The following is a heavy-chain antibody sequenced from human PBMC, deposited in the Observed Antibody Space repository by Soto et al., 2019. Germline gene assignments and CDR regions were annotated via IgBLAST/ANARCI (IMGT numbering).Heavy chain of an antibody. CDR1: GFTFSKAW. V-gene: IGHV3-15*07. CDR3: TLYSGSYGWAFDY. Sequence: GGSLRLSCAASGFTFSKAWMNWVRQAPGKGLEWVGRIKSKTDGGTTDYAAPVKGRFTISRDDSKNTLYLQMNSLKTEDTAVYYCTLYSGSYGWAFDYWGQGTLVTVSS. J-gene: IGHJ4*02. CDR2: IKSKTDGGTT. D-gene: IGHD1-26*01.